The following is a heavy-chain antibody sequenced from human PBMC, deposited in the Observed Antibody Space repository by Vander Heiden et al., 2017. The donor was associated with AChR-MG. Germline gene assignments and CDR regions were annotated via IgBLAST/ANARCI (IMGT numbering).Heavy chain of an antibody. J-gene: IGHJ4*02. D-gene: IGHD5-12*01. V-gene: IGHV3-23*01. CDR1: RFTCRKLA. CDR3: AKVGIEATTRPYFFDS. CDR2: ISATDDRT. Sequence: EVQLLESGGGLVQPGGSLRLTCAASRFTCRKLARAWVCRAPGKGLEWVSSISATDDRTYYADSVKGRFTSSRDNSKNILFLQMNSLRVEDTAVYYCAKVGIEATTRPYFFDSWGQGTLVTVSS.